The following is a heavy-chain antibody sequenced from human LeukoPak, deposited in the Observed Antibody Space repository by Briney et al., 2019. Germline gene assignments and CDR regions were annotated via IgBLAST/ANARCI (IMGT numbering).Heavy chain of an antibody. V-gene: IGHV4-59*01. CDR2: IYYTGST. CDR3: ARVVTYYDFWSGTAPNWFDP. Sequence: SETLSLTCTVSGGSINNYYWSWVRQPPGAGLEWLAYIYYTGSTNYNPSLKTRLTISVHTSKNQFSLKLSSVTAADTAVYYCARVVTYYDFWSGTAPNWFDPWGQGTLVTVSS. D-gene: IGHD3-3*01. J-gene: IGHJ5*02. CDR1: GGSINNYY.